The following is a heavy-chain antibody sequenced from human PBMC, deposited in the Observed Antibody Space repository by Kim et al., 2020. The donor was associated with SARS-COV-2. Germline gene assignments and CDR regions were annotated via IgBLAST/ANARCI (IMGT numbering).Heavy chain of an antibody. CDR3: AGGRITMVRGVIYDS. V-gene: IGHV4-34*01. Sequence: PSLNGRVTISVDTSKSRFSLRLSSVTAADTAVYYCAGGRITMVRGVIYDSWGQGTLVTVSS. J-gene: IGHJ4*02. D-gene: IGHD3-10*01.